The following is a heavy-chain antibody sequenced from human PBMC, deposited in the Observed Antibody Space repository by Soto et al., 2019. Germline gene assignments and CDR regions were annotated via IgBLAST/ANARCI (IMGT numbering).Heavy chain of an antibody. CDR3: VRLIGNSWLDY. Sequence: SQTLSLTCALSGDSVSSNSVAWNWIRQSPSRGLEWLGRTYYRSKWYNDYAVSVESRITINPDTSRNQFSLQLNSVIPEATAVYYCVRLIGNSWLDYWGQGTLVTVSS. CDR2: TYYRSKWYN. CDR1: GDSVSSNSVA. D-gene: IGHD6-13*01. J-gene: IGHJ4*02. V-gene: IGHV6-1*01.